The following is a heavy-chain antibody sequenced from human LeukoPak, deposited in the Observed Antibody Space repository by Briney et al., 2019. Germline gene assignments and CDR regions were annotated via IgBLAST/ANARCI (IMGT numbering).Heavy chain of an antibody. V-gene: IGHV4-59*01. D-gene: IGHD2-2*01. J-gene: IGHJ4*02. Sequence: ASETLSLTCTVSGGSISRYSSSWIRQPPGKTLEWIGYIYSSGSTNYSPSLTSRVTISLDTSKKQVSLKVNSVTAADTAVYYCENLCRSSWRFEYWGQGTLVTVSS. CDR2: IYSSGST. CDR3: ENLCRSSWRFEY. CDR1: GGSISRYS.